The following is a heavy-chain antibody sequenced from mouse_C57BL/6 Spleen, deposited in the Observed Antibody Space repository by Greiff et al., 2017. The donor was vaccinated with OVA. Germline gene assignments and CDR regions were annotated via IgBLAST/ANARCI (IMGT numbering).Heavy chain of an antibody. Sequence: EVKLVESGGGLVQPGGSLKLSCAASGFTFSDYYMYWVRQTPEKRLEWVAYISNGGGSTYYPDTVKGRFTISRDNAKNTLYLQMSRLKSEDTAMYYCASSIYDGYYVDYWGQGTTLTVSS. V-gene: IGHV5-12*01. D-gene: IGHD2-3*01. CDR1: GFTFSDYY. J-gene: IGHJ2*01. CDR2: ISNGGGST. CDR3: ASSIYDGYYVDY.